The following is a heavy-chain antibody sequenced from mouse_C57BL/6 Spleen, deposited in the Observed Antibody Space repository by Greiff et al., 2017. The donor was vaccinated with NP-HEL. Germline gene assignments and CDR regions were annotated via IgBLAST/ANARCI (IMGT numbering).Heavy chain of an antibody. CDR1: GYTFTSYW. J-gene: IGHJ4*01. Sequence: QVQLQQSGAELVRPGTSVKLSCKASGYTFTSYWMHWVKQRPGQGLEWIGVIDPSDSYTNYNQKFKGKATLTVDTSSSTAYMQLSSLTSEDSAVYYCARGGGRYAMDYWGQGTSVTVSS. CDR3: ARGGGRYAMDY. D-gene: IGHD1-1*02. V-gene: IGHV1-59*01. CDR2: IDPSDSYT.